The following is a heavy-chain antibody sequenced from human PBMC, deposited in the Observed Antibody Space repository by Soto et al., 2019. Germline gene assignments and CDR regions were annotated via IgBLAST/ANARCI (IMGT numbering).Heavy chain of an antibody. Sequence: AXSVKVSCKASVYTFASYAMHWVRQAPGQRLEWMGWINAGNGNTKYSQKFQGRVTITRDTSASTAYMELSSLRSEDTAVYYCARDSEWELFYFDYWGQGTLVTVSS. D-gene: IGHD1-26*01. CDR3: ARDSEWELFYFDY. V-gene: IGHV1-3*01. CDR1: VYTFASYA. J-gene: IGHJ4*02. CDR2: INAGNGNT.